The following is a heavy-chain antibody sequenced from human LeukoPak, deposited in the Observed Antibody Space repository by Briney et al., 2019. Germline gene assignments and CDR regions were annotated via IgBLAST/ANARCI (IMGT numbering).Heavy chain of an antibody. CDR1: GGSISSYY. Sequence: SETLSLTCTVSGGSISSYYWSWIRHPPGKGLEWIGYIYYSGSTNYNPSLKSRVTISLDTSNNQFSLNLTSVTAADTAVYYCARFTPQGYGWGGYNRFDPWGQGTLVTVSS. V-gene: IGHV4-59*01. J-gene: IGHJ5*02. CDR2: IYYSGST. CDR3: ARFTPQGYGWGGYNRFDP. D-gene: IGHD3-16*01.